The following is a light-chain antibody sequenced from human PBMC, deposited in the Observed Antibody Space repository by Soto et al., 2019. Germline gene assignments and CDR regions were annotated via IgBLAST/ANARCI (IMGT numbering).Light chain of an antibody. CDR1: QSVSSNY. CDR3: QQYCGSPRT. V-gene: IGKV3-20*01. Sequence: EIALTQSPGTLSLSPGERATLSCRASQSVSSNYLAWYQQKPGQAPRLLIYGASSRATGIPDRFSGSGSGTEFTLTISRLEPEDFAVYYCQQYCGSPRTFGQGTKVEIK. CDR2: GAS. J-gene: IGKJ1*01.